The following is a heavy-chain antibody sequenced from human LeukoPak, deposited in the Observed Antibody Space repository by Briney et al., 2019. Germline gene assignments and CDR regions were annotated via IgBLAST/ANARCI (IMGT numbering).Heavy chain of an antibody. J-gene: IGHJ6*03. CDR2: TYCRSKWYN. V-gene: IGHV6-1*01. Sequence: SQTLSLTCAISGDSVSSNSAAWNWIRQSPSRGLEWLGRTYCRSKWYNDYAVSVKSRITINPDTSKNQFSLQLNSVTPEDTAVYYCARGNDFWSGSYYYYYMDVWGKGTTVTVSS. CDR3: ARGNDFWSGSYYYYYMDV. D-gene: IGHD3-3*01. CDR1: GDSVSSNSAA.